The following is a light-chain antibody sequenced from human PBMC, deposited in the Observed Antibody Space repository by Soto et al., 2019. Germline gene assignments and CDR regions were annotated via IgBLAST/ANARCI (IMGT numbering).Light chain of an antibody. CDR3: NSYTNRYTFV. Sequence: ALNQPASVSVSPGQSNTISCTGTSSDVVGYNYVSWYQHHPGKAPKLMIYAVSNRPSGVSNRFSGSKSGNTASLTISGLQPEDEADYYCNSYTNRYTFVLGSGTKVTVL. CDR1: SSDVVGYNY. J-gene: IGLJ1*01. CDR2: AVS. V-gene: IGLV2-14*01.